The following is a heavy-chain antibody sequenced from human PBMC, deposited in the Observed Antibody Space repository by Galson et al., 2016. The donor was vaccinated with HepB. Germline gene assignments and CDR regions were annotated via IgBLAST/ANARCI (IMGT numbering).Heavy chain of an antibody. CDR2: VSYSGNT. V-gene: IGHV4-59*01. CDR3: ARARVVALSPVDY. Sequence: ETLSLTCTVSGGSMRSSYWNWIRQAPEKGLEWIGYVSYSGNTNYNPSLMSRFTISVDMSKNQFSLKMSSVTAADTAVYYCARARVVALSPVDYWGQGTLVTVSS. J-gene: IGHJ4*02. D-gene: IGHD6-6*01. CDR1: GGSMRSSY.